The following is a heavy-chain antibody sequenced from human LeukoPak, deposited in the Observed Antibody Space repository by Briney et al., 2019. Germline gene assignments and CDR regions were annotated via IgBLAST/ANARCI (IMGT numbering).Heavy chain of an antibody. CDR2: IWYDGSNK. CDR3: ARERLRPRYSDY. Sequence: GGSLRLSCAASRFTFSSYGMHWVRQAPGKGLEWVAVIWYDGSNKYYADSVKGRFTISRDNSKNTLYLQMNSLRAEDTAVYYCARERLRPRYSDYWGQGTLVTVSS. D-gene: IGHD4-17*01. V-gene: IGHV3-33*01. CDR1: RFTFSSYG. J-gene: IGHJ4*02.